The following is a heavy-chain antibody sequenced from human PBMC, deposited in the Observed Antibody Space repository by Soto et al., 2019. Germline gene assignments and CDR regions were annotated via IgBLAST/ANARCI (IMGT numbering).Heavy chain of an antibody. V-gene: IGHV4-34*01. D-gene: IGHD6-6*01. CDR2: INHSGST. CDR1: GGSFSGYY. Sequence: SETLSLTCAVYGGSFSGYYWSWIRQPPGKGLEWIGEINHSGSTNYNPSLKSRVTISVDTSKNQFSLKLSSVTAADTAVYYCARGSLDSSSFFDYWGQGTLVTVSS. J-gene: IGHJ4*02. CDR3: ARGSLDSSSFFDY.